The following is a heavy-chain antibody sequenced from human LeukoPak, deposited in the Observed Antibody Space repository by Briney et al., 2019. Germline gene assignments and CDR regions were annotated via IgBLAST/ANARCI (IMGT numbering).Heavy chain of an antibody. CDR1: GGTFSSYA. V-gene: IGHV1-69*13. Sequence: SVKVSRKASGGTFSSYAISWVRQAPGQGLEWMGGIIPIFGTANYAQKFQGRVTITADESTSTAYMELSSLRSEDTAVYYCARFIEAPQGDWFDPWGQGTLVTVSS. D-gene: IGHD2-15*01. CDR3: ARFIEAPQGDWFDP. CDR2: IIPIFGTA. J-gene: IGHJ5*02.